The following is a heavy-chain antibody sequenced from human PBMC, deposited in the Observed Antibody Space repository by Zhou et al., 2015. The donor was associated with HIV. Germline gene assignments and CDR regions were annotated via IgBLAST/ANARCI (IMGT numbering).Heavy chain of an antibody. V-gene: IGHV1-46*01. CDR2: INPSGGST. Sequence: QVQLVQSGAEVKKPGASVKVSCKASGYTFTSYHIHWVRQAPGQGLEWMGIINPSGGSTTYAQNFQGRVTMTRDTSTSTVYMELSSLRFEDTAVYYCARGGYDFWSGYRASWFDPWGQGTLVTVSS. CDR3: ARGGYDFWSGYRASWFDP. D-gene: IGHD3-3*01. J-gene: IGHJ5*02. CDR1: GYTFTSYH.